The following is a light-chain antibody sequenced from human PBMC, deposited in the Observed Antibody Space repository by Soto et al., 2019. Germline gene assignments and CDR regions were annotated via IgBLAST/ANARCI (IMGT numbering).Light chain of an antibody. V-gene: IGKV1-39*01. CDR3: QQSYKILT. CDR1: DNIGSN. J-gene: IGKJ4*01. CDR2: AAS. Sequence: MNKSPASLSASVGDRVTITCRASDNIGSNLNWYRHQTVTAPRLLIYAASSLQGGVPSRFSGSGYGTQFTLTVSGLQTEDFATYYCQQSYKILTFGGGTKVDIK.